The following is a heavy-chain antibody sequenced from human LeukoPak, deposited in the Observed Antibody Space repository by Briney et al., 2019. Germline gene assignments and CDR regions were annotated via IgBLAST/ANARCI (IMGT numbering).Heavy chain of an antibody. CDR3: ARDLPITMIVVVTRRGDAFDI. J-gene: IGHJ3*02. V-gene: IGHV3-23*01. CDR1: GFTLSSYA. Sequence: PGGSLRLSCAASGFTLSSYAMSWVRQAPGKGLEWVSAISGSGGSTYYADSVKGRFTISRDNAKNTLYLQMNSLRAEDTAVYYCARDLPITMIVVVTRRGDAFDIWGQGTMVTVSS. CDR2: ISGSGGST. D-gene: IGHD3-22*01.